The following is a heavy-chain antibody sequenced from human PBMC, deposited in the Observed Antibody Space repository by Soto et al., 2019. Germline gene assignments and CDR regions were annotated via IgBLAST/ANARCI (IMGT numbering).Heavy chain of an antibody. CDR1: GYSFTSYW. J-gene: IGHJ4*02. Sequence: GESLKISCKGSGYSFTSYWIGWVRQMPGKGLEWTGIIYPGDSDTRYSPSFQGQVTISADKSISTAYLQWSSLKASDTAMYYCVRGAYYYDSSGYYSHFDYWGQGTLVTVSS. V-gene: IGHV5-51*01. D-gene: IGHD3-22*01. CDR3: VRGAYYYDSSGYYSHFDY. CDR2: IYPGDSDT.